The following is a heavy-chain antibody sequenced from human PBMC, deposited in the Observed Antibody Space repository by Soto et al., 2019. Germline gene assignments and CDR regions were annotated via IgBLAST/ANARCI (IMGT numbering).Heavy chain of an antibody. CDR1: GDSVSNNSAS. CDR2: TYYRSEWKH. V-gene: IGHV6-1*01. Sequence: SQTLSLTCAISGDSVSNNSASWNWIRQSPSRGLEWLGRTYYRSEWKHDYAVSVKSRITINPDTSKNQFSLHLNSVTPEATAVYYCATWRFGHWGQGTLVTVSS. J-gene: IGHJ4*02. CDR3: ATWRFGH.